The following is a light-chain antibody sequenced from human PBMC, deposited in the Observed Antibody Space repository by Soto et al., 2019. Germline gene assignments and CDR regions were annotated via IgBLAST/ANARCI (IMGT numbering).Light chain of an antibody. V-gene: IGKV3-11*01. J-gene: IGKJ4*01. CDR3: QKRSDWPLT. CDR2: DAS. CDR1: QSVNNY. Sequence: EIVLTQSPATLSLSPGERATLSCRASQSVNNYIALYQQRPGQAHRLLIYDASNRATGIPARFSGSGSGTDVTLTISSLEPEDFAVYYCQKRSDWPLTFGGGTKVEIK.